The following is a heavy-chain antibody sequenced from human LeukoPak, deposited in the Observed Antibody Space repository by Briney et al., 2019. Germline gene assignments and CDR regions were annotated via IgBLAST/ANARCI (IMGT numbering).Heavy chain of an antibody. CDR2: IYHSGST. J-gene: IGHJ5*02. D-gene: IGHD1-26*01. Sequence: SETLSLTCTVSGGSISSGGYYWSWIRQPPGKGLEWIGYIYHSGSTYYNPSLKSRVTISVGRSKNQFSLKLSSVTAADTAVYYCARDRSGSNGWFDPWGQGTLVTVSS. V-gene: IGHV4-30-2*01. CDR3: ARDRSGSNGWFDP. CDR1: GGSISSGGYY.